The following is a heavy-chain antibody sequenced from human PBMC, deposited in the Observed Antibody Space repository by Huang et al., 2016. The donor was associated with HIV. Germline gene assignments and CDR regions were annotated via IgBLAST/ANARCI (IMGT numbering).Heavy chain of an antibody. J-gene: IGHJ2*01. D-gene: IGHD3-22*01. CDR2: IHYSGST. CDR1: GGSINSYY. V-gene: IGHV4-59*01. CDR3: ARNYYDNVDWYFDL. Sequence: QVQLQESGPGLVKPSETLSLTCTLSGGSINSYYWSWIRQPPGKGLEWIGYIHYSGSTIYNPSLKRRVTIAVDTSKNQCSLKLSAVTAADTAMYYCARNYYDNVDWYFDLWGRGTLVTVSS.